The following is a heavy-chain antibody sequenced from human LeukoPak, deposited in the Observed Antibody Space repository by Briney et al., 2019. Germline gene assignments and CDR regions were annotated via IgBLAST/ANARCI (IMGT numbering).Heavy chain of an antibody. CDR3: ARDSSHIVVVTAIGGVDY. Sequence: SETLSLTCTVSGYSLSSGYYWGWVRQPPGKGLEWIGSIYHSGSTYYNPSLKSRVTISVDTSKNQFSLKLSSVTAADTAVYYCARDSSHIVVVTAIGGVDYWGQGTLVTVSS. CDR1: GYSLSSGYY. CDR2: IYHSGST. V-gene: IGHV4-38-2*02. D-gene: IGHD2-21*02. J-gene: IGHJ4*02.